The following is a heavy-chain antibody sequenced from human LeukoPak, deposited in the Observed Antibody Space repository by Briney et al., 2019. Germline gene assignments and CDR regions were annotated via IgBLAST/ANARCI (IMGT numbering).Heavy chain of an antibody. V-gene: IGHV1-2*02. Sequence: ASVKVSCKASGYTFTGYYMHWVRQAPGQGLEWMGWINPNSGGTSYAQKFQGRVTMTRDTSISTAYMELSRLRSDDTAVYYCAREAEGYYFDYWGQGTLVTVSS. CDR1: GYTFTGYY. CDR2: INPNSGGT. CDR3: AREAEGYYFDY. J-gene: IGHJ4*02.